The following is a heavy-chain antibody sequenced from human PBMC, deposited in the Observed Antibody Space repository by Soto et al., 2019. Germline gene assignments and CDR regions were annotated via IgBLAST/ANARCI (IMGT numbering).Heavy chain of an antibody. CDR1: GFSLSTSGVG. CDR2: IYWDDDK. D-gene: IGHD4-17*01. J-gene: IGHJ3*02. CDR3: AHRTTTLQTFDI. Sequence: QITLKESGPTLVKPTQTLTLTFTFSGFSLSTSGVGVAWIRQPPGKALEWLALIYWDDDKRYSPSLKSRLTITKDTSKNQVVLTMTNMDPVDTATYYCAHRTTTLQTFDIWGQGTMVTVSS. V-gene: IGHV2-5*02.